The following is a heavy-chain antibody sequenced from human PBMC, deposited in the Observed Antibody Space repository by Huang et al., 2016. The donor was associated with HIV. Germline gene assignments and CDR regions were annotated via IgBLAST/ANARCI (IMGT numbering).Heavy chain of an antibody. CDR2: IDYSWST. J-gene: IGHJ4*02. CDR1: GGSIRSDNYY. Sequence: QLQLQESGPGLVKPSETLSLTCTVPGGSIRSDNYYWGWIRQPPGKGLEWIGSIDYSWSTYYNPARKRRVTITVDASKNHFSLRMRSVTAADTAVYYCARLPGSITMIRGVITDPYWGQGTLVTVSS. CDR3: ARLPGSITMIRGVITDPY. D-gene: IGHD3-10*01. V-gene: IGHV4-39*02.